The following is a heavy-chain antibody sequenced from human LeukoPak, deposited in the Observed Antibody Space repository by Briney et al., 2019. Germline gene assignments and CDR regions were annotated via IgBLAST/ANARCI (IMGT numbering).Heavy chain of an antibody. D-gene: IGHD3-3*01. Sequence: PGGSLRLSCAASGFTFSSYAMSWVRQAPGKGLEWVSAISGSGGSTYYADSVKGRFTISRDNSKNTLYLQMNSLRAEDTAVYYCARPITIFGVVPEIVAFDIWGQGTMVTVSS. CDR2: ISGSGGST. J-gene: IGHJ3*02. CDR1: GFTFSSYA. CDR3: ARPITIFGVVPEIVAFDI. V-gene: IGHV3-23*01.